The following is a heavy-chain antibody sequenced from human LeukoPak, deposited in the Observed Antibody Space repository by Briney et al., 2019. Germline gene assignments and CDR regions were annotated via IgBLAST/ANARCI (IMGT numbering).Heavy chain of an antibody. Sequence: PSETLSLTCTVSSGSITSYYWSWIRQSPGKGLEWIGYIYYSGSTNYNPSLKSRVTISVDTSKNQFSLKLSSVTAAGTAVYYCAGRSYSSGFYYFDYWGQGTLVTVSS. V-gene: IGHV4-59*08. CDR1: SGSITSYY. CDR3: AGRSYSSGFYYFDY. J-gene: IGHJ4*02. CDR2: IYYSGST. D-gene: IGHD6-25*01.